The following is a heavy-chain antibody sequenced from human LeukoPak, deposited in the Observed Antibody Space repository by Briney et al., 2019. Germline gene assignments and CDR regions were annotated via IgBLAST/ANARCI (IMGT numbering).Heavy chain of an antibody. J-gene: IGHJ4*02. CDR1: GYTFTSYD. D-gene: IGHD1-14*01. Sequence: WASVKVSCKASGYTFTSYDINWVRQATGQGLEWMGWMNPNTGNTGYAQKSQGRVTMTRDTSIGTAYMELSSLRSEDTAVYYCARGVTPIQEYYFDYWGQGTLVTVSS. CDR3: ARGVTPIQEYYFDY. CDR2: MNPNTGNT. V-gene: IGHV1-8*01.